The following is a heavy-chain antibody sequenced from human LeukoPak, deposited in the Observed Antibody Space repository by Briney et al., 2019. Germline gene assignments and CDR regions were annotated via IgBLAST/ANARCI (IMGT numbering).Heavy chain of an antibody. J-gene: IGHJ4*02. CDR1: GGSISSYY. Sequence: SETLSLTCTVSGGSISSYYWSWIRQPPGKGLEWIGYIYYSGSTNYNPSLKSRVTISVDTSKNQFSLKLSSVTAADTAVYYCARHGGYVPYFDYWGQGALVTVSS. CDR2: IYYSGST. D-gene: IGHD5-12*01. CDR3: ARHGGYVPYFDY. V-gene: IGHV4-59*08.